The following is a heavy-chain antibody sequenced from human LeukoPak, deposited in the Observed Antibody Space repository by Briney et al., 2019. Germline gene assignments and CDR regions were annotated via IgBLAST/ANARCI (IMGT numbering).Heavy chain of an antibody. CDR2: IYYSGST. V-gene: IGHV4-59*01. CDR1: GGSIRSYY. D-gene: IGHD3-10*01. CDR3: ARDGNYYGSGAHHTLDY. Sequence: SETLSLTCTVSGGSIRSYYRSWIRQPPGKGLEWFGYIYYSGSTNYNPSLKSRVTISVDTSKNQFSLKLSSVTAAGTAVYYCARDGNYYGSGAHHTLDYWGQGTLVTVSS. J-gene: IGHJ4*02.